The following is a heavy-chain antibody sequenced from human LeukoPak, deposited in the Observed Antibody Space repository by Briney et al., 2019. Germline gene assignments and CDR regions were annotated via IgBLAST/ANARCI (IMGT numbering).Heavy chain of an antibody. CDR2: ISGSGGST. CDR3: AKWDYSSSWYWRRWFDP. CDR1: GFTFSSYA. V-gene: IGHV3-23*01. Sequence: GGSLRLSCAASGFTFSSYAMSWVRQAPGKGLEWVSGISGSGGSTYYADSVKGRFTISRDNSKNTLYLQMNSLRAEDTAVYYCAKWDYSSSWYWRRWFDPWGQGTLVTVSS. J-gene: IGHJ5*02. D-gene: IGHD6-13*01.